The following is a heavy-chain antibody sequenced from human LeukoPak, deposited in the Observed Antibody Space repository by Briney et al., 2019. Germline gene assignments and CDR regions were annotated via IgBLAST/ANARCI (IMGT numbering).Heavy chain of an antibody. J-gene: IGHJ1*01. CDR3: ARSIAAAGTWGYFQH. CDR2: IYSGGST. D-gene: IGHD6-13*01. Sequence: PGGSLRLSCAASGFTVSSNYMSWVRQAPGKGLEWVSVIYSGGSTYYADSVKGRFTISRDNSKNTLYLQMNSLRAEDTAVYYCARSIAAAGTWGYFQHWGQGTLVTVSS. V-gene: IGHV3-53*01. CDR1: GFTVSSNY.